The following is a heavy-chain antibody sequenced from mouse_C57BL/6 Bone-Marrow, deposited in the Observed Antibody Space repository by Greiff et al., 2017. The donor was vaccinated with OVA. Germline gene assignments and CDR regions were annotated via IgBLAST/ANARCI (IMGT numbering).Heavy chain of an antibody. Sequence: QVQLQQSGPELVKPGASVKISCKASGYAFSSSWMNWVKQRPGKGLEWIGRIYPGDGDPNYNGKFKGKATLTADKSSSTAYMQLSSLTSEDSAVYFCAPSSLAYWGQGTLVTVSA. V-gene: IGHV1-82*01. D-gene: IGHD1-1*01. J-gene: IGHJ3*01. CDR1: GYAFSSSW. CDR3: APSSLAY. CDR2: IYPGDGDP.